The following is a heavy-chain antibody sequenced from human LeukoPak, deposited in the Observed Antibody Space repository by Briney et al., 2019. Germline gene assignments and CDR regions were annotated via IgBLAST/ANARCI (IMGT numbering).Heavy chain of an antibody. J-gene: IGHJ4*02. D-gene: IGHD2-2*01. CDR2: ISSGSTYI. V-gene: IGHV3-21*01. CDR1: GFTFSNYN. Sequence: PGGSLRLSWAPSGFTFSNYNITWLRQAPGKGLEGASSISSGSTYIYYADSVRGRFTISRDNAKDSLFLQMNSLRAEDTAVYYCARVSCRTPSCYELHFDYWGQGTLVTVSS. CDR3: ARVSCRTPSCYELHFDY.